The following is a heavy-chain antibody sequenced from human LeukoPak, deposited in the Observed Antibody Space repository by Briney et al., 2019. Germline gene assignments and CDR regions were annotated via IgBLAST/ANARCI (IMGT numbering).Heavy chain of an antibody. CDR3: AKVNGYCSGGSCYSTGSYYYHGMDV. CDR2: ISDSGGTT. D-gene: IGHD2-15*01. J-gene: IGHJ6*04. Sequence: GGSLRLSCAASGFTFSSYAMSWVRQAPGKGLEWDSDISDSGGTTYYADSVKGRFTVSRDNSKNTLYLQMNSLRAEDTAGYYCAKVNGYCSGGSCYSTGSYYYHGMDVWGKGTTVTVSS. V-gene: IGHV3-23*01. CDR1: GFTFSSYA.